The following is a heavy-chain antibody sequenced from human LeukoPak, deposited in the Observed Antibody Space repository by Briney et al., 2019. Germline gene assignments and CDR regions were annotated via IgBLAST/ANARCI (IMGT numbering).Heavy chain of an antibody. J-gene: IGHJ4*02. CDR3: AKGIAVAGSFQDY. V-gene: IGHV3-30*02. CDR2: IRYDGSNK. Sequence: GGSLRLSCAASGFTFSSYGMHWVRQAPGKGLEWVAFIRYDGSNKYYADSVKGRFTISRDNSKNTLYLQMNSLRAEDTAVYYCAKGIAVAGSFQDYWGQGTLVTVSS. CDR1: GFTFSSYG. D-gene: IGHD6-19*01.